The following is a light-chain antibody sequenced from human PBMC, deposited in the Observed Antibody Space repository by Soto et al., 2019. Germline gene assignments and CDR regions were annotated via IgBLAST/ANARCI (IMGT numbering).Light chain of an antibody. V-gene: IGKV3-20*01. Sequence: EIVLTQSPGTLSLSPGEGTTLSCWTSQSVYSRFLAWFQQKRGQAPRLLIYATTSRAADIPDRFSGSGSGTHFTLTISRLEPEDFAKYYCQQYATSPQTFGQGTDVEIK. CDR1: QSVYSRF. J-gene: IGKJ1*01. CDR3: QQYATSPQT. CDR2: ATT.